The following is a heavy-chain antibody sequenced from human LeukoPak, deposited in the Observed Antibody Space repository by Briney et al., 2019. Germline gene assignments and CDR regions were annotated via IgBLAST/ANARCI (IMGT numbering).Heavy chain of an antibody. CDR1: GGSISSYY. Sequence: SETLSLTCTVSGGSISSYYWSWIRQPSGKGLEWIGYIYYSGSTNYNPSLKSRVTISVDTSKNQFSLKLSSVTAADTAVYYCAREDGDYYEGYFDYWGQGTLVTVSS. D-gene: IGHD3-22*01. CDR3: AREDGDYYEGYFDY. V-gene: IGHV4-59*01. CDR2: IYYSGST. J-gene: IGHJ4*02.